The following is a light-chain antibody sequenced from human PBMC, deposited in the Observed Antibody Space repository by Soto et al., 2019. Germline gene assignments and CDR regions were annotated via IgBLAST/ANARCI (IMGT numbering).Light chain of an antibody. CDR1: QSFSRSY. CDR2: GAS. V-gene: IGKV3-20*01. CDR3: QQYGSSPR. Sequence: EIVLTQSPGTLSLSPGERATLSCRASQSFSRSYLAWYQQKPGQAPRLLIYGASSRATGIPDRFSGSGSGTDFPRTISRLEPEDVAVYYCQQYGSSPRFGQGTKVEIK. J-gene: IGKJ1*01.